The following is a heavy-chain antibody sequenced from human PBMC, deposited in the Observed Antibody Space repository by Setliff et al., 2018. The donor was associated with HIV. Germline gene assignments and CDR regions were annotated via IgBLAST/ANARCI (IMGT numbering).Heavy chain of an antibody. Sequence: KTAETLSLTCTIYGGSFSGNHWSWIRQSPGNGLEWIGEVLYNGGTRYNPSLESRVIISVDTSKNEVSLKVSSVTAADTAVYYCARVDRCSGGSCYFIDYWGQGTLVTVSS. J-gene: IGHJ4*02. D-gene: IGHD2-15*01. V-gene: IGHV4-34*12. CDR2: VLYNGGT. CDR3: ARVDRCSGGSCYFIDY. CDR1: GGSFSGNH.